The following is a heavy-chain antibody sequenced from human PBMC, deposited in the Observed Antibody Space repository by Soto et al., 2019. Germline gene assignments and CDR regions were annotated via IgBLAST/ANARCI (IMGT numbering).Heavy chain of an antibody. CDR3: AKDWTVGVITVECFGH. CDR2: ISGSGDST. D-gene: IGHD3-10*01. Sequence: HPGGSLRLSCAASGFTFSGCAMSWVRQAPGKGLEWVSAISGSGDSTYYADSVKGRFAISRDNSKNTLYLQMNSLRAEDTAVYYCAKDWTVGVITVECFGHWGQGTLVTVLL. CDR1: GFTFSGCA. J-gene: IGHJ5*02. V-gene: IGHV3-23*01.